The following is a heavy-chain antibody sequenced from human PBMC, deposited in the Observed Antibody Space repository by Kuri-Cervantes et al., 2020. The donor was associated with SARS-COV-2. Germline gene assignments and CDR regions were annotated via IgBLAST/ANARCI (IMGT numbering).Heavy chain of an antibody. CDR2: ISYDGKKK. V-gene: IGHV3-30*18. CDR1: GFNFSRTD. Sequence: GESLKISCAASGFNFSRTDMHWVRQAPGKGMEWVAVISYDGKKKKCIGSGKGRFTLSRDNSQNTVYLRMTNLRSEDTAMNYCAKDHFGVHDFWGQGTLVTVSS. J-gene: IGHJ4*02. D-gene: IGHD2-21*01. CDR3: AKDHFGVHDF.